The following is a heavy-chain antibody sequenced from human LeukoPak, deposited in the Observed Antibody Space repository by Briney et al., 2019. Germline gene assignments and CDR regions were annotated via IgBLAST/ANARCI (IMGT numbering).Heavy chain of an antibody. Sequence: PSQTLSLTCTVSGGSINSDYWSWLRQPAGKGLEWIGRIYTSGSTNYNPSLKSRVTMSVDTSKKQFSLKLSSVTAADTALYYCARQYSSGWYSDWYFDLWGRGTLVTVSS. V-gene: IGHV4-4*07. CDR3: ARQYSSGWYSDWYFDL. CDR2: IYTSGST. J-gene: IGHJ2*01. D-gene: IGHD6-19*01. CDR1: GGSINSDY.